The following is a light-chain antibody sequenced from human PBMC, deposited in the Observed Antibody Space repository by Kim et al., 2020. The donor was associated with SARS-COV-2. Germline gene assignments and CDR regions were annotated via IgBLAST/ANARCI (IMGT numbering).Light chain of an antibody. Sequence: QSATISCSGGRSNIGSNTVNWYQHRPGTAPKLLIYSDIQRPSAVPDRFSASKSGTSASLAISGLQSEDEAVYYCAAWDDSLSGFLVFGGGTKLTVL. CDR2: SDI. CDR1: RSNIGSNT. V-gene: IGLV1-44*01. CDR3: AAWDDSLSGFLV. J-gene: IGLJ2*01.